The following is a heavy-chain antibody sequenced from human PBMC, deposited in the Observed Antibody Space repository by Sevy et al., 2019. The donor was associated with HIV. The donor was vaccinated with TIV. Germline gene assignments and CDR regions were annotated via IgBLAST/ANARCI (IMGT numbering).Heavy chain of an antibody. CDR2: ISYDGSNK. CDR1: GFTFSSYA. D-gene: IGHD4-17*01. CDR3: ARDDYGDYEAYYYYGMDV. Sequence: GGSLRLSCAASGFTFSSYAMHWVRQAPGKGLEWVAVISYDGSNKYYADSVKGRFTISRDNSKNTLYLQMNSLRAEDTAVYYCARDDYGDYEAYYYYGMDVWGPGTTVTVSS. V-gene: IGHV3-30-3*01. J-gene: IGHJ6*02.